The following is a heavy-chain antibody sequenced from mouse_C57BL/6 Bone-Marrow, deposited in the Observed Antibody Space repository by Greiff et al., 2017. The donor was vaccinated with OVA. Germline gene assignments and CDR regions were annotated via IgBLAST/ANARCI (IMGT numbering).Heavy chain of an antibody. CDR1: GYAFSSSW. CDR3: ARHEDGYYASYFDY. CDR2: IYPGDGDT. V-gene: IGHV1-82*01. J-gene: IGHJ2*01. D-gene: IGHD2-3*01. Sequence: QVHVKQSGPELVKPGASVKISCKASGYAFSSSWMNWVKQRPGKGLAWIGRIYPGDGDTNYNGKIKGKATLTADKSSSTAYMQLSSLTSEDSAVYFCARHEDGYYASYFDYWGQGTTLTVSS.